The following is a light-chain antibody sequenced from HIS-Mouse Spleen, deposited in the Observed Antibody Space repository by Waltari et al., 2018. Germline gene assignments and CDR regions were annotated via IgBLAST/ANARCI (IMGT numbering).Light chain of an antibody. Sequence: QSALTQPASVSGSPGQSITISCTGTSSDVGRYNLVSWYQQHPGKAPKLMIYEGSKRPQGVSNRFPVAKSGNTASLTISGLQAEDEADYYCCSYAGSSTVVFGGGTKLTVL. CDR2: EGS. CDR3: CSYAGSSTVV. J-gene: IGLJ2*01. CDR1: SSDVGRYNL. V-gene: IGLV2-23*01.